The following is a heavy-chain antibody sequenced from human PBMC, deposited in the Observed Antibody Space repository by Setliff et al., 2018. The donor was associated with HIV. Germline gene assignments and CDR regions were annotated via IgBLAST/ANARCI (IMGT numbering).Heavy chain of an antibody. CDR2: IYHSGST. V-gene: IGHV4-4*03. Sequence: KLPETLSLTCAASGGSISSSNWWSWVRQPPGKGLEWIGEIYHSGSTNYNPSLKSRVTISVDKSKNQFSLKLSSVTAADTAVYYCARSLRMVRGSFGYWGQGSLVTVSS. CDR1: GGSISSSNW. D-gene: IGHD3-10*01. CDR3: ARSLRMVRGSFGY. J-gene: IGHJ4*02.